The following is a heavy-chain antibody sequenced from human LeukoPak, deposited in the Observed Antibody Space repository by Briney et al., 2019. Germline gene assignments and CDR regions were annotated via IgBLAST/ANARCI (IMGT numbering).Heavy chain of an antibody. CDR2: IYSGGST. D-gene: IGHD5-12*01. J-gene: IGHJ4*02. CDR3: ARARYSGYDSPYYFDY. Sequence: GGSLRLSCAASGFTVSSNYVSWVRQAPGKGLEWVSVIYSGGSTYYADSVKGRFTISRDNSKNTLYLQMNSLRAEDTAVYYCARARYSGYDSPYYFDYWGQGTLVTVSS. V-gene: IGHV3-53*01. CDR1: GFTVSSNY.